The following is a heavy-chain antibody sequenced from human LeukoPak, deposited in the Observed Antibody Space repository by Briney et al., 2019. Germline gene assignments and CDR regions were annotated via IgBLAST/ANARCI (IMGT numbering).Heavy chain of an antibody. V-gene: IGHV3-30*18. CDR3: AKWGSDNAFDI. Sequence: GGSLRLSCAASGFTFSSYGMHWVRQAPGKGLGWVAVISYDGSSKYYADSVKGRFTISRDNSKNTLYLQMNSLRAEDTAVYYCAKWGSDNAFDIWGQGTMVTVSS. CDR2: ISYDGSSK. D-gene: IGHD3-16*01. CDR1: GFTFSSYG. J-gene: IGHJ3*02.